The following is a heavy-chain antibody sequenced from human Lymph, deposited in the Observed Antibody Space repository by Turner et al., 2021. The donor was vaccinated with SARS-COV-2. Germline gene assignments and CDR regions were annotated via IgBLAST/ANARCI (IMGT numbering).Heavy chain of an antibody. CDR2: ISYDGSNK. CDR3: ARGDYYGSGSYPGKTFDC. CDR1: GLTFSSYA. Sequence: QVQLVESGGGVVQPGRSPRLSWSASGLTFSSYAMYWVRQAPGKGLEWVAVISYDGSNKYYADSVKGRFTISRDNSKNTLYLQMNSLRAEDTAVYYCARGDYYGSGSYPGKTFDCWGQGTLVTVSS. V-gene: IGHV3-30-3*01. J-gene: IGHJ4*02. D-gene: IGHD3-10*01.